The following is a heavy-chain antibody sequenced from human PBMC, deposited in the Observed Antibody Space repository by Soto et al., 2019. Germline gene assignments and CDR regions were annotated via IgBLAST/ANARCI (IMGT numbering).Heavy chain of an antibody. CDR3: ARGSITMIVTPWWFDY. J-gene: IGHJ4*02. CDR1: GGSISSGDYY. Sequence: PSETLSLTCTVSGGSISSGDYYWSWIRRPPGKGLEWLGYLYYSGSTYYNPSLKSRVSISVDTSKNQFSPKLSSVTASDTAVYYCARGSITMIVTPWWFDYIGKVTLITVSS. D-gene: IGHD3-22*01. V-gene: IGHV4-30-4*01. CDR2: LYYSGST.